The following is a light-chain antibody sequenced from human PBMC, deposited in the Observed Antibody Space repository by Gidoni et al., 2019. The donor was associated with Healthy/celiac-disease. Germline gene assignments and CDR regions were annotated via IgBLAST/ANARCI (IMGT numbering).Light chain of an antibody. Sequence: DIQMTQSPSSVSASVGDRVTITCRASQGSSSWLAWYQQKPGKAPKLLIYAASSLQSGVPSRFRGSGSGTDFTRTSSSLQPEDFATYYCQQANSFPRTFXQXTKLEIK. CDR3: QQANSFPRT. V-gene: IGKV1-12*01. CDR1: QGSSSW. J-gene: IGKJ2*01. CDR2: AAS.